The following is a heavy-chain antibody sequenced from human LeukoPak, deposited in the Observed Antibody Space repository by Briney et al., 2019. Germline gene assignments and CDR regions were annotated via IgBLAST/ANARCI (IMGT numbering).Heavy chain of an antibody. CDR2: IYPDESDT. D-gene: IGHD6-13*01. Sequence: GESLKISCQDSGYSFTSYWIGWVRPMPGKGLEWMGVIYPDESDTRYSPSFQGHVTISADKSISTAYLQWSSLKASDTAMYYCARRAGIAAAGTVGAFDYWGQGTLVTVSS. V-gene: IGHV5-51*01. CDR3: ARRAGIAAAGTVGAFDY. J-gene: IGHJ4*02. CDR1: GYSFTSYW.